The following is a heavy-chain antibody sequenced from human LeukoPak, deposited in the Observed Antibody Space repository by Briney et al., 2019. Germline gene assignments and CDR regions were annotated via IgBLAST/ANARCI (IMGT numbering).Heavy chain of an antibody. CDR2: IYYTGST. CDR3: VKSGGYGLIDY. J-gene: IGHJ4*02. V-gene: IGHV4-59*04. CDR1: GVSITTYY. Sequence: SETLSLTCTVSGVSITTYYWSWIRQPPGKGLEWIGNIYYTGSTYYNASLQSRVTISIDMSKNQFSLRLSSVTAADTAMYYCVKSGGYGLIDYWGQGTLVTVSS. D-gene: IGHD6-19*01.